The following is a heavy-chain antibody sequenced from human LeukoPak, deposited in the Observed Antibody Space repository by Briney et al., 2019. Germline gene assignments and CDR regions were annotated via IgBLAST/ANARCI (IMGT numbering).Heavy chain of an antibody. CDR3: ARSSNLHYFDY. Sequence: SQTLSLTCAISGDSVSNNSAIWIWIRQSPSRGLQWLGRTYYRSKWYNDYAVSVKSRITLNVDTSKNQFSLQLNSVTPEDTAVYYCARSSNLHYFDYGGLGNQVTGSS. CDR2: TYYRSKWYN. V-gene: IGHV6-1*01. J-gene: IGHJ4*02. CDR1: GDSVSNNSAI.